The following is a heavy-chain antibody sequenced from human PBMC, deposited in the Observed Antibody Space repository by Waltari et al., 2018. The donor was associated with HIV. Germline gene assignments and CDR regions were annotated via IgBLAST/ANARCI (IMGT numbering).Heavy chain of an antibody. CDR2: IYGGYSYT. CDR3: ARLAWVTAVDRGNYYHGMDV. J-gene: IGHJ6*02. V-gene: IGHV5-51*01. Sequence: VQLVQSGADVKKPGESLKISCRGSGYSFTNYWIGWVRQMPGKGLEWMGIIYGGYSYTTYGPYFQTQATISADKSTSTGDLQWRSLKASDTAMYYCARLAWVTAVDRGNYYHGMDVWGQGTTVTVSS. D-gene: IGHD3-16*01. CDR1: GYSFTNYW.